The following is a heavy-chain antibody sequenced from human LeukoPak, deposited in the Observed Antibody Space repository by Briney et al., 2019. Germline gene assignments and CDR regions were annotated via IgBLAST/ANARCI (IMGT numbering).Heavy chain of an antibody. CDR2: IYDSGST. CDR3: AREDYNILTGSGDNWFDP. CDR1: GCSISSYY. D-gene: IGHD3-9*01. J-gene: IGHJ5*02. V-gene: IGHV4-59*01. Sequence: SETLSLTCTVSGCSISSYYWSWIRQSPGKGLEWIGYIYDSGSTNYNPSLKSRVTISVDTSRSQFSLKLSSVTAADTAVYYCAREDYNILTGSGDNWFDPWGHGTLVTVSS.